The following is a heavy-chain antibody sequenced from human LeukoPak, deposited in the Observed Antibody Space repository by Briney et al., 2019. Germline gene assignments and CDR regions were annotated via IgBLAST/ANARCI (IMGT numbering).Heavy chain of an antibody. Sequence: GGSLRLSCTASGFTFSSYAMHWVRQAPGKGLEWVAVISYDGSNKYYADSVKGRFTISRDNSKNTLYLQMNSLRAEDTAVYYCARAGTTVTTSDYFDYWGQGTLVTVSS. V-gene: IGHV3-30-3*01. CDR2: ISYDGSNK. CDR1: GFTFSSYA. J-gene: IGHJ4*02. D-gene: IGHD4-17*01. CDR3: ARAGTTVTTSDYFDY.